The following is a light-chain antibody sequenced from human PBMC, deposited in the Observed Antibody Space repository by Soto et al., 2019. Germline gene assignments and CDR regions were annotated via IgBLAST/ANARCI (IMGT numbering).Light chain of an antibody. J-gene: IGKJ1*01. CDR2: GAS. Sequence: EIVLTQSPGSLSLSPGQRATLSCRASQSVDTIFFAWYQKKPGQAPRLPIYGASKRATGIPDRFSGSGSGTDFTLIISRLEPEDFAVYYCQQYMSSVTFGQGTKVEIK. CDR1: QSVDTIF. CDR3: QQYMSSVT. V-gene: IGKV3-20*01.